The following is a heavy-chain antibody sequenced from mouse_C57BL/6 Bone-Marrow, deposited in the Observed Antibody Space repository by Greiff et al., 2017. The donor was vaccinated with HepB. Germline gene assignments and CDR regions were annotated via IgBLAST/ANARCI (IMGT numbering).Heavy chain of an antibody. V-gene: IGHV14-4*01. CDR3: FHDCYYGMDY. D-gene: IGHD2-4*01. CDR1: GFNIKVDY. Sequence: EVMLVESGAELVRPGASVKLSCTASGFNIKVDYMHWVKQRPEQGLEWIGWIDPENGDTEYASKFQGKATITADTSSNTAYLQLSSLTSEDTAVYYCFHDCYYGMDYWGQGTSVTVSS. CDR2: IDPENGDT. J-gene: IGHJ4*01.